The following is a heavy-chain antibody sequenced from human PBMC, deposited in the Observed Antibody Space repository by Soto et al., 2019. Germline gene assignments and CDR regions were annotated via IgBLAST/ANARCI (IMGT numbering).Heavy chain of an antibody. CDR1: GFTFRSYG. CDR2: MSDDESKR. J-gene: IGHJ3*02. Sequence: GSLRLSCVASGFTFRSYGMHWVRQAPGKGLEWVAVMSDDESKRYYADSVKGRFTISRDNSKNTLFLQMDTLISEDTAVYYCARTAGGRVRGALDIWGQGTMVTVSS. V-gene: IGHV3-30-3*01. D-gene: IGHD6-13*01. CDR3: ARTAGGRVRGALDI.